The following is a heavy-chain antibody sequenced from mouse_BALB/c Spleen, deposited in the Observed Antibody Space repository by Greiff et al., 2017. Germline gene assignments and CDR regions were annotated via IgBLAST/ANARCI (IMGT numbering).Heavy chain of an antibody. CDR1: GFTFSSFG. CDR3: ARDSLLRLRGFAY. Sequence: EVQGVESGGGLVQPGGSRKLSCAASGFTFSSFGMHWVRQAPEKGLEWVAYISSGSSTIYYADTVKGRFTISRDNPKNTLFLQMTSLRSEDTAMYYCARDSLLRLRGFAYWGQGTLVTVSA. CDR2: ISSGSSTI. J-gene: IGHJ3*01. V-gene: IGHV5-17*02. D-gene: IGHD1-2*01.